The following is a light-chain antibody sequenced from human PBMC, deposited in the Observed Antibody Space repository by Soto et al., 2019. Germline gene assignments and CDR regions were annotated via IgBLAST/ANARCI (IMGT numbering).Light chain of an antibody. CDR2: AAS. CDR3: QQSYSTPIT. Sequence: DIQMTQSPSSLSASVGERVTITCRASQSISSYLNWYQQKPGKAPKLLIYAASSLQSGFPSRLSGSGSGTDFTLTISSLQPEDFATYYCQQSYSTPITFGQGTRLEI. J-gene: IGKJ5*01. CDR1: QSISSY. V-gene: IGKV1-39*01.